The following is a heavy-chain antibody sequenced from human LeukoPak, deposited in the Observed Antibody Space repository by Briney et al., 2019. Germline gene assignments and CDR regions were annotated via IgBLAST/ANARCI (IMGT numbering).Heavy chain of an antibody. Sequence: GGSLRLSCAASGSTFSSYAMSWVRQAPGKGLEWVSAISGSGGSTYYADSVKGRFTISRDNSKNTLYLQMNSLRAEDTAVYYCAKVGGGYSYAYFDYWGQGTLVTVSS. CDR3: AKVGGGYSYAYFDY. V-gene: IGHV3-23*01. CDR2: ISGSGGST. CDR1: GSTFSSYA. D-gene: IGHD5-18*01. J-gene: IGHJ4*02.